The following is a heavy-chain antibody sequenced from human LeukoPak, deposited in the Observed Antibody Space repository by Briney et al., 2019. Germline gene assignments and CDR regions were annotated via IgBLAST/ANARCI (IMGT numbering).Heavy chain of an antibody. D-gene: IGHD5-24*01. CDR1: GFTLRSYW. V-gene: IGHV3-7*01. CDR3: ARDRYIWLPHNWFGR. Sequence: GGSLRLSCSASGFTLRSYWMSWVPQAPGRGPECVANIKTAGTDEFKVVYKKCRFTISRDNAKNSLFQQMTSLRAKDTAVYYCARDRYIWLPHNWFGRWGQGTLVTVSS. J-gene: IGHJ5*02. CDR2: IKTAGTDE.